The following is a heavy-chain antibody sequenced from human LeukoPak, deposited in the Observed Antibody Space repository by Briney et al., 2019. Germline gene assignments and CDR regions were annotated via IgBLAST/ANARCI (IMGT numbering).Heavy chain of an antibody. V-gene: IGHV4-39*07. J-gene: IGHJ6*03. CDR2: IYYSGST. CDR3: ARARELLRPYYYYYMDV. Sequence: ASETLSLTCTVSGGSISSSSYYWGWIRQPPGKGLEWIGSIYYSGSTYYNPSLKSRVTISVDTSKNQFSLKLSSVTAADTAVYYCARARELLRPYYYYYMDVWGKGTTVTVSS. D-gene: IGHD1-7*01. CDR1: GGSISSSSYY.